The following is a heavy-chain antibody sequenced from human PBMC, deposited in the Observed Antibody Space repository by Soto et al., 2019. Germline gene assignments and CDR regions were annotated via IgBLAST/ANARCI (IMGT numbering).Heavy chain of an antibody. CDR1: GGSISSVGYY. CDR3: ARNFTGSGSTLYLDY. D-gene: IGHD3-10*01. Sequence: SETLSLTCTVSGGSISSVGYYWSWIRQPPGKGLEWIGYIYYSGSTYYNPSLQSRVTISVDTSKNQFSLKLSSVTAADTAVYYCARNFTGSGSTLYLDYWGKGTL. J-gene: IGHJ4*02. CDR2: IYYSGST. V-gene: IGHV4-31*03.